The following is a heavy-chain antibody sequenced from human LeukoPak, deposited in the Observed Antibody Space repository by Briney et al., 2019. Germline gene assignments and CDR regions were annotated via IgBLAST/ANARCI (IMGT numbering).Heavy chain of an antibody. CDR3: ASAGDLDV. V-gene: IGHV3-30*04. CDR1: GFTFSSYA. J-gene: IGHJ6*04. Sequence: GGSLRLSCAASGFTFSSYAMHWVRQAPGKGLEWVAVISYDGSNKYYADSVKGRFTISRDNSKNTLYLQMNSLRAEDTAVYYCASAGDLDVWGKGTTVTVSS. CDR2: ISYDGSNK. D-gene: IGHD3-16*01.